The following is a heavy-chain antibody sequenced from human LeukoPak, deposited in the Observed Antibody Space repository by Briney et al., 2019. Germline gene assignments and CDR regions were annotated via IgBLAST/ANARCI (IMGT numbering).Heavy chain of an antibody. CDR1: GYSFTSYG. D-gene: IGHD3-10*01. CDR3: ARGGSGSYHMDV. Sequence: GASVKVSCKASGYSFTSYGVSWVRQAPGQGLEWMGWISAYSGVTNYAQILQGRVTLATDTSTSTANMELRSLRSDDTAVYYCARGGSGSYHMDVWGQGTTVTVSS. CDR2: ISAYSGVT. V-gene: IGHV1-18*01. J-gene: IGHJ6*02.